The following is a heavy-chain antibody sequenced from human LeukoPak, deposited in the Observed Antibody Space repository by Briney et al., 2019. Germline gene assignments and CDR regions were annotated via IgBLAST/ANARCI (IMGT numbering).Heavy chain of an antibody. CDR1: GYTLTELS. D-gene: IGHD6-13*01. V-gene: IGHV1-24*01. CDR3: ATDARIAAAGTGLDY. J-gene: IGHJ4*02. Sequence: GASVKLSRKVSGYTLTELSMHWVRQAPGKGLEWMGGFDLEDGETIYAQKFQGRVTMTEDTSTDTAYMELSSLRSEDTAVYNCATDARIAAAGTGLDYWGQGTLVTVSS. CDR2: FDLEDGET.